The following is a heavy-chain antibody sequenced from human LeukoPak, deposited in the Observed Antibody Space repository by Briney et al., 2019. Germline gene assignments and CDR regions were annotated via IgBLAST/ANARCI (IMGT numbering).Heavy chain of an antibody. V-gene: IGHV3-7*04. Sequence: GGSLRLSCAASGFTFKNYAMTWVRQAPGKGLEWVANIKQDGSKKSYVDSVKGRFTISRDNAKNSLYLQMNSLRAEDTAIYYCTRVGYIDEGIDYWGQGTLVTVSS. D-gene: IGHD5-24*01. CDR1: GFTFKNYA. CDR2: IKQDGSKK. J-gene: IGHJ4*02. CDR3: TRVGYIDEGIDY.